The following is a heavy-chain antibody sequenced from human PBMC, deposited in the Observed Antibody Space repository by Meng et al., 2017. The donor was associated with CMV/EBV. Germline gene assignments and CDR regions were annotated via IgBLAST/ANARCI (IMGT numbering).Heavy chain of an antibody. V-gene: IGHV5-51*01. CDR2: IYPGDSDT. CDR1: GYSFTSYW. D-gene: IGHD2-2*01. J-gene: IGHJ5*02. CDR3: ARWDCSSTSCPNWFDP. Sequence: KVSCKGSGYSFTSYWIGWVRQMPGKGLEWMGIIYPGDSDTRYSPSFQGQVTISADKSISTAYLQWSSLKASDTAMYYCARWDCSSTSCPNWFDPWGQGTLVTVSS.